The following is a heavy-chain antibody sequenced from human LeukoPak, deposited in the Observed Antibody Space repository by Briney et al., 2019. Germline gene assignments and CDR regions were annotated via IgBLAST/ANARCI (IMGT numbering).Heavy chain of an antibody. Sequence: SETLSLTCTVSGGSISSGSYHWNWIRQPAGKRLEWLGNIFTRGTTNYNASLESRLTISLDTARNQFSLYLSSVTAADTAMYFCARSSLAVYFDYWGQGTLVTASS. D-gene: IGHD6-19*01. CDR1: GGSISSGSYH. CDR3: ARSSLAVYFDY. J-gene: IGHJ4*02. V-gene: IGHV4-61*09. CDR2: IFTRGTT.